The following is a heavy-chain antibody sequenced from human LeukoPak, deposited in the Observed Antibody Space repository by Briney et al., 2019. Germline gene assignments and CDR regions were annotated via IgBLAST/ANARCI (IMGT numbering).Heavy chain of an antibody. D-gene: IGHD4-23*01. CDR2: ISNSGTT. CDR3: ARLVYGGNMGAFDI. J-gene: IGHJ3*02. CDR1: GDSVTSGGYF. Sequence: PSQTLSLTCTVSGDSVTSGGYFWTWIRQHPGKGLEWIGYISNSGTTSYNPSLKSRVSISVDTSNNQFSLKLSSVTAADTAVYYCARLVYGGNMGAFDIWGQGTMVTVSS. V-gene: IGHV4-31*03.